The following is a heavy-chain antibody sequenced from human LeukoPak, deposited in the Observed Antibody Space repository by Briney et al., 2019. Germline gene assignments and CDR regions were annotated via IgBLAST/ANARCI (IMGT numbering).Heavy chain of an antibody. CDR2: ISWNSGSI. CDR3: AKDMGYSSVNGDAFDI. Sequence: GGPLRLSCAASGFTFSSYSMNWVRQAPGKGLEWVSGISWNSGSIGYADSVKGRFTISRDNAKNSLYLQMNSLRAEDTALYYCAKDMGYSSVNGDAFDIWGQGTMVTVSP. D-gene: IGHD6-19*01. V-gene: IGHV3-9*01. J-gene: IGHJ3*02. CDR1: GFTFSSYS.